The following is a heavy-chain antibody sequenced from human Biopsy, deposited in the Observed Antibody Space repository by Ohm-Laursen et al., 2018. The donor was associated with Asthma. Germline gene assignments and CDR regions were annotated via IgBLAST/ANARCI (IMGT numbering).Heavy chain of an antibody. CDR3: AREGVAGTHIED. J-gene: IGHJ4*02. CDR1: GGSMSSSSYY. V-gene: IGHV4-39*02. CDR2: ISYTGSA. D-gene: IGHD6-19*01. Sequence: SETLSLTCTVSGGSMSSSSYYWGWIRQPPGKGLEWMGSISYTGSAYHNPSLKSRVTISVDTSKNHFSLKLSSVTAADTAVYYCAREGVAGTHIEDWGQGTLVTVSS.